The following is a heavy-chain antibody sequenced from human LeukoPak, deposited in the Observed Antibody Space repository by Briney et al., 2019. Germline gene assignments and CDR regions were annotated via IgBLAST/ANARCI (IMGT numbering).Heavy chain of an antibody. D-gene: IGHD2-2*02. J-gene: IGHJ6*02. CDR3: ARATVPAAIRYYYYGMDV. V-gene: IGHV3-30-3*01. CDR2: ISYDGSNK. Sequence: GRSLRLSCAASGFTFSSYAMHWVGQARGKGLEWVAVISYDGSNKYYADSVKGRFTISRDNSKNTLYLQMNSLRAEDTAVYYCARATVPAAIRYYYYGMDVWGQGSTVTVSS. CDR1: GFTFSSYA.